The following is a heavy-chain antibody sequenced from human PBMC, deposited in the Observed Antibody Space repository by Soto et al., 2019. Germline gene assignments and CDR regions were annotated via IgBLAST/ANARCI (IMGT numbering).Heavy chain of an antibody. CDR2: IIPILGIA. D-gene: IGHD6-19*01. Sequence: SVKVSCKASGGTFSSYTISWVRQAPGQGLEWMGRIIPILGIANYAQKFQGRVTITADKSTSTAYMELSSLRSEDTAVYYCADAPGIAVAGTLVYWGQGTLVTVSS. J-gene: IGHJ4*02. CDR1: GGTFSSYT. V-gene: IGHV1-69*02. CDR3: ADAPGIAVAGTLVY.